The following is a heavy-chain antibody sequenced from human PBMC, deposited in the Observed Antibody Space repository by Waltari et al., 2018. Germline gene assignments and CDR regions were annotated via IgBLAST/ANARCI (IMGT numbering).Heavy chain of an antibody. Sequence: QVQLVQSGAEVKKSGASVKVSCKASGYTFTTYGLGWIRQARVQGLEWLGWVNANNGKTKYAQKLEGRVTMTTDTATDTAYMELRSLTFDDMAVYYCARRLRGGLDVWGQGTTVTVS. CDR3: ARRLRGGLDV. CDR1: GYTFTTYG. J-gene: IGHJ6*02. D-gene: IGHD2-21*02. V-gene: IGHV1-18*03. CDR2: VNANNGKT.